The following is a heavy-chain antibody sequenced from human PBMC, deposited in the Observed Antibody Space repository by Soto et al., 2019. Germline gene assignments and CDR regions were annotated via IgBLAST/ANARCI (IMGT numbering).Heavy chain of an antibody. CDR1: GGSISSSSYY. CDR2: IYYSGST. V-gene: IGHV4-39*01. D-gene: IGHD3-3*01. CDR3: ARHYDFWSGNWFDP. J-gene: IGHJ5*02. Sequence: PSETLSLTCTVSGGSISSSSYYWGWIRQPPGKGLEWIGSIYYSGSTYYNPSLKSRVTISVDTSKNRFSLKLSSVTAADTAVYYCARHYDFWSGNWFDPWGQGTLVTVSS.